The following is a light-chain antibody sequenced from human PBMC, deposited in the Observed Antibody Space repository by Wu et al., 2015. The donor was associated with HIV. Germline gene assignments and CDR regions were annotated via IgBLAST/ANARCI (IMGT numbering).Light chain of an antibody. CDR3: LQDYNYPLT. CDR1: QGVRND. Sequence: AIQMTQSPSSLSASVGDRVTITCRASQGVRNDLGWYQQKSGKAPKVLIYGVSNLQSGVPSRFSGSGSGTDFTLTISSLQPEDFATYYCLQDYNYPLTFGQGTKLEIK. V-gene: IGKV1-6*01. J-gene: IGKJ2*01. CDR2: GVS.